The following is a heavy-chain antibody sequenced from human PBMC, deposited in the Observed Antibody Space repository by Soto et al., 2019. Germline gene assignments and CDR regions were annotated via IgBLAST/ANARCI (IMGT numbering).Heavy chain of an antibody. J-gene: IGHJ4*02. D-gene: IGHD3-9*01. V-gene: IGHV3-33*05. CDR2: ISYDGSNY. CDR1: GFIFSTCG. Sequence: QVQLVESGGGVVQPGRSLRLSCAASGFIFSTCGMHWVRQAPGKGLEWVAMISYDGSNYYYADSVKGRFTVSRDNSRNTLYLQMNSLRAEDTAVYYCARDPSGYYDILAGYYRGYLDHWGQGTLVSVSS. CDR3: ARDPSGYYDILAGYYRGYLDH.